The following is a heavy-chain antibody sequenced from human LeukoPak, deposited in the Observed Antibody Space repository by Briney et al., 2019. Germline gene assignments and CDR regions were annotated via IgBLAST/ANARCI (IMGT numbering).Heavy chain of an antibody. CDR1: GGSISSYY. D-gene: IGHD2-15*01. V-gene: IGHV4-59*12. CDR3: ARVLFLRKGLVDY. Sequence: SETLSLTCTVSGGSISSYYWSWIRQPPGKGLEWIGYIYYSGSTNYNPSLKSRVTISVGTSKNQFSLKLSSVTAADTAVYYCARVLFLRKGLVDYWGQGTLVTVSS. CDR2: IYYSGST. J-gene: IGHJ4*02.